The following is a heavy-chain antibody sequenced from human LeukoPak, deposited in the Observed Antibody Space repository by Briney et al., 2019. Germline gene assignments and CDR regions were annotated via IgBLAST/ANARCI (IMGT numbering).Heavy chain of an antibody. CDR1: GGTFSSYA. D-gene: IGHD3-22*01. J-gene: IGHJ4*02. CDR3: ARVGYDSSGYSY. CDR2: IIPIFGTA. Sequence: SVKVSCKASGGTFSSYAVSWVRQAPGQGLEWMGGIIPIFGTANYAQKFQGRVTITADESTSTAYMELSSLRSEDTAVYYCARVGYDSSGYSYWGQGTLVTVSS. V-gene: IGHV1-69*13.